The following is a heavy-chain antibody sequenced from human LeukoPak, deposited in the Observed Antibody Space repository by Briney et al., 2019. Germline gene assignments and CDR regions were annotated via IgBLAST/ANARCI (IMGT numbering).Heavy chain of an antibody. J-gene: IGHJ6*02. CDR1: GFTVSSNY. CDR2: IYSGGST. D-gene: IGHD4-17*01. CDR3: ARSTVTTVYGMDV. V-gene: IGHV3-66*01. Sequence: GGSLRLSCAASGFTVSSNYMSWVRQAPGEGLEWVSVIYSGGSTYYADSVKGRFTISRDNSKNTLYLQMNSLRAEDTAVYYCARSTVTTVYGMDVWGQGTTVTVSS.